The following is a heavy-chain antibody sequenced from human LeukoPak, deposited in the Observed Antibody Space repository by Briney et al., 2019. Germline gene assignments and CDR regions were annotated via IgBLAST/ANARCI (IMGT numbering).Heavy chain of an antibody. CDR1: YGSISSGGYY. D-gene: IGHD3-22*01. V-gene: IGHV4-31*03. CDR2: IYYSGST. Sequence: PSETLSLTCTVSYGSISSGGYYWSWIRQHPGKGLEWIGCIYYSGSTYYNPSLKSRVTISLDTSKNQFSLKLSSVTAADTAVYYCARGFDSRKTGYWGQGTLVTVSS. J-gene: IGHJ4*02. CDR3: ARGFDSRKTGY.